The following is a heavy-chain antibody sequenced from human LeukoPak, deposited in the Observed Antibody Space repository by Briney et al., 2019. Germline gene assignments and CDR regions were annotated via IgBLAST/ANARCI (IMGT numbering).Heavy chain of an antibody. J-gene: IGHJ4*02. CDR1: GFTFSTYW. D-gene: IGHD3-16*01. Sequence: GSLSLSCAASGFTFSTYWMSWVRPAPGKGLEWVANIKKDGSEKYYVDSVKGRFTISRDNAKNSVYLQMNSLSAEDTAVYYCARWGNLPLDYWGQGSLVTVSS. CDR2: IKKDGSEK. V-gene: IGHV3-7*01. CDR3: ARWGNLPLDY.